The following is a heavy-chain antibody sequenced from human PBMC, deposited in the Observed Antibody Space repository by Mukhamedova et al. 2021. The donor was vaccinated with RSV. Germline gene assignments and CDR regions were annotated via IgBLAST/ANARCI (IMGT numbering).Heavy chain of an antibody. Sequence: GRGLEWMGMIFPGDADTKYSESFQGQVTISVDTSSSISYLQWDTLKASDSATYYCARGRTPTYGFPFDYWGRGTLVTVPS. CDR2: IFPGDADT. V-gene: IGHV5-51*01. J-gene: IGHJ4*02. CDR3: ARGRTPTYGFPFDY. D-gene: IGHD3-10*01.